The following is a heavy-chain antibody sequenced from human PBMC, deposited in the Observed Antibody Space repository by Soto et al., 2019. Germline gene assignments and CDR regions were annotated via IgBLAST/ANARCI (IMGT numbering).Heavy chain of an antibody. V-gene: IGHV3-23*01. D-gene: IGHD6-13*01. CDR1: GFIFSIYA. CDR3: AKGGLYISSWFENG. Sequence: GGSLRLSCAASGFIFSIYAMSWVRQAPGKGLEWVSSISASGDTTYSADSVRGRFTISRDNSKNTVYLQMNSLRVEDTAVYYCAKGGLYISSWFENGWGQGTLVTVSS. CDR2: ISASGDTT. J-gene: IGHJ4*01.